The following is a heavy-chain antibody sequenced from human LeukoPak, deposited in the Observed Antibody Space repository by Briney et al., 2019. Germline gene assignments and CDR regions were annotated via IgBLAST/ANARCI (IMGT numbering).Heavy chain of an antibody. CDR1: GFTFSDYY. J-gene: IGHJ6*02. D-gene: IGHD6-19*01. CDR3: ARDLSVAGGSKAYYYGMDV. Sequence: PGGSLRLSCAASGFTFSDYYMSWIRQAPGKGLEWVSYISSSGSTIYYADSVKGRFTISRDDAKNSLYLQMNSLRAEDTAVYYCARDLSVAGGSKAYYYGMDVWGQGTTVTVS. CDR2: ISSSGSTI. V-gene: IGHV3-11*01.